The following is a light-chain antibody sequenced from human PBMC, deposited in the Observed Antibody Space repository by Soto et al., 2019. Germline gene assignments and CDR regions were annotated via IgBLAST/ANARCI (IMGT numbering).Light chain of an antibody. CDR1: DSDIGAYDY. J-gene: IGLJ2*01. V-gene: IGLV2-14*03. Sequence: QSALTQPASVSGSPGQSIAISCAGSDSDIGAYDYVSWYQQHPGKGPKLLIYDVSNRPSGISDRFSGSKSCNTASLTISGLQPEDEADYYCSSYTSATSLEVFGGGTKLTVL. CDR2: DVS. CDR3: SSYTSATSLEV.